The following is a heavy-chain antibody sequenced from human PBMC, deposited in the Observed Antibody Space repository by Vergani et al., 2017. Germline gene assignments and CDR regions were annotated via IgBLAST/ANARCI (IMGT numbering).Heavy chain of an antibody. CDR3: AGVTYYYDSSGYWTFDY. J-gene: IGHJ4*02. Sequence: QVQLVESGGGLVKPGGSLRLSCAASGFTFSDYYMSWIRQAPGKGLEWVSYISSSSSYTNYADSVKGRFTISRDNAKNSLYLQMNSLRAEDTAVYYCAGVTYYYDSSGYWTFDYWGQGTLVTVSS. V-gene: IGHV3-11*06. CDR2: ISSSSSYT. D-gene: IGHD3-22*01. CDR1: GFTFSDYY.